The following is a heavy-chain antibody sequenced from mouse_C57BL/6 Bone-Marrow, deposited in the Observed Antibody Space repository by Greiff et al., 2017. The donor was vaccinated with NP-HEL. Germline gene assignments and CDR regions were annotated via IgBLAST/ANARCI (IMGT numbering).Heavy chain of an antibody. V-gene: IGHV1-18*01. D-gene: IGHD2-3*01. J-gene: IGHJ3*01. CDR1: GYTFTDYN. CDR3: ARSGWLLPSWFAY. CDR2: INPNNGGT. Sequence: VQLQQSGPELVKPGASVKIPCKASGYTFTDYNMDWVKQSHGKSLEWIGDINPNNGGTIYNQKFKGKATLTVDKSSSTAYLELRSLTSEDTAVYYCARSGWLLPSWFAYWGQGTLVTVSA.